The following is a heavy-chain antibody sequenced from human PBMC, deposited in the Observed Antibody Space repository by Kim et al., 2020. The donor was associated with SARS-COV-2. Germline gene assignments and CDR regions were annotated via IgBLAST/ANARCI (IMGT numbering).Heavy chain of an antibody. CDR1: GFTFSSYA. V-gene: IGHV3-64*01. J-gene: IGHJ4*02. CDR2: ISSNGGST. Sequence: GGSLRLSCAASGFTFSSYAMHWVRQAPGKGLEYVSAISSNGGSTYYANSVKGRFTISRDNSKNTLYLQMGSLRAEDMAVYYCARDAAAGIAVAYYFDYWGQGTLVTVSS. CDR3: ARDAAAGIAVAYYFDY. D-gene: IGHD6-19*01.